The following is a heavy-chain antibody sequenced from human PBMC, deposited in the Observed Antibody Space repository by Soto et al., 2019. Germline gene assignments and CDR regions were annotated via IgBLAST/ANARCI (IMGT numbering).Heavy chain of an antibody. CDR3: ARDRDCSGGSCRTDYFDY. V-gene: IGHV1-46*03. D-gene: IGHD2-15*01. CDR1: GYTFTSYY. CDR2: INPSGGST. J-gene: IGHJ4*02. Sequence: ASVTVSCTASGYTFTSYYMHWVRQAPGQGLEWMGIINPSGGSTSYAQKFQGRVTMTRDTSTSTVYMELSSLRSEDTAVYYCARDRDCSGGSCRTDYFDYWGQGTLVTVSS.